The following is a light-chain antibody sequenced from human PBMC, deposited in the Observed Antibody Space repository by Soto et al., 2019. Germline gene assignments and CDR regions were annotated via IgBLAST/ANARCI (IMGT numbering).Light chain of an antibody. J-gene: IGKJ1*01. Sequence: EVVLAQSPGTLSLSPGERATLSCRASQSVSSSYLAWYQQKPDQAPRPLIYDASSRATGIPDRFSGSGSGTDFTLTISRLEPEDSAVYYCQQYGSTPWTFGQGTKVDIK. CDR2: DAS. V-gene: IGKV3-20*01. CDR1: QSVSSSY. CDR3: QQYGSTPWT.